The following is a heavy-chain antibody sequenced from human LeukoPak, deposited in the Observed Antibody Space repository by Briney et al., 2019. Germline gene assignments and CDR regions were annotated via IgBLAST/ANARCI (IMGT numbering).Heavy chain of an antibody. J-gene: IGHJ4*02. CDR1: GGSFSGYY. Sequence: PSETLSLTCAVYGGSFSGYYWSWIRQPPGKGLEWIGEINHSGSTNYNPSLKSRVTISVDTSKNQFSLKLSSVTAADTAVYYCARGRNTRWDFWSGYSNWGQGTLVTVSS. CDR2: INHSGST. D-gene: IGHD3-3*01. CDR3: ARGRNTRWDFWSGYSN. V-gene: IGHV4-34*01.